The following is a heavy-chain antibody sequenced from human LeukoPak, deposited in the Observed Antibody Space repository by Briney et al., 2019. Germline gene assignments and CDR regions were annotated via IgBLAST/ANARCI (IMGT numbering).Heavy chain of an antibody. CDR2: ISNSGITI. CDR1: GFSFSTYA. Sequence: GGSLRLSCAASGFSFSTYAMNWVRQAPGEGLERVSYISNSGITIYYADSVKGRFTISRGNAKNSLYLQLNSLRAEDTAVYYCARDSHSSGWYGLDYWGQGTLVTVSS. CDR3: ARDSHSSGWYGLDY. V-gene: IGHV3-48*03. J-gene: IGHJ4*02. D-gene: IGHD6-19*01.